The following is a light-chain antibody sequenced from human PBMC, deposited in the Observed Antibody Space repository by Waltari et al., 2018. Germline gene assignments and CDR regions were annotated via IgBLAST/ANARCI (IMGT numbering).Light chain of an antibody. Sequence: DILLTQSPSFLSASVGDRLSIPRRASQDISNYLAWLQQKPGKAPKVLIYAASSLQSGVPARFSGSGSGAEFTLTISSLQPEDFATYYCQQFESYPRTFGPGTAVDIK. J-gene: IGKJ3*01. V-gene: IGKV1-9*01. CDR2: AAS. CDR3: QQFESYPRT. CDR1: QDISNY.